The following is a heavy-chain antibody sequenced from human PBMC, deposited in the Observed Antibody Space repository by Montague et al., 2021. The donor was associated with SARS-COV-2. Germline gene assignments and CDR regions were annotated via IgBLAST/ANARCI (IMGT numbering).Heavy chain of an antibody. CDR2: IYRTGST. Sequence: SETLSLTCAVSAASITNTNWCSWIRQPPGKGLEWIGEIYRTGSTNYNPSLKSRVTISVQTSKNQFSLEMTSVTAADTAVYYCATGFEDSKTYSYIGIVFEYWGQGALVTVSS. J-gene: IGHJ4*02. D-gene: IGHD3-22*01. CDR1: AASITNTNW. CDR3: ATGFEDSKTYSYIGIVFEY. V-gene: IGHV4-4*02.